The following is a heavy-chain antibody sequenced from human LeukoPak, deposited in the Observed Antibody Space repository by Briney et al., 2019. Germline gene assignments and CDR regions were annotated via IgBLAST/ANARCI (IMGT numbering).Heavy chain of an antibody. Sequence: ASVKVSCKASGGTFSSYAISWVRQAPGQGLEWMGGIIPIFGTANYAQKFQGRVTITADESTSTAYMELSSLRSEDTAVYYCARGGLGYCSSTSCYEYYYYGMDVWGKGTTVTVSS. CDR3: ARGGLGYCSSTSCYEYYYYGMDV. J-gene: IGHJ6*04. CDR1: GGTFSSYA. CDR2: IIPIFGTA. V-gene: IGHV1-69*13. D-gene: IGHD2-2*01.